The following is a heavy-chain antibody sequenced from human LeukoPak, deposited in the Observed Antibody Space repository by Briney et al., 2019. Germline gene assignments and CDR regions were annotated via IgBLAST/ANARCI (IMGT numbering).Heavy chain of an antibody. CDR1: GFTFSSYW. V-gene: IGHV3-7*01. Sequence: QTGGSLRLSCAASGFTFSSYWMSWVRQAPGKGLEWVAKIKKDGSEKDYVDAVKGRFTISRDNAKNSLYLQMNSLRDEDTAVYYCARDAAGYSGYYGMDVWGQGTTVTVSS. D-gene: IGHD5-12*01. J-gene: IGHJ6*02. CDR3: ARDAAGYSGYYGMDV. CDR2: IKKDGSEK.